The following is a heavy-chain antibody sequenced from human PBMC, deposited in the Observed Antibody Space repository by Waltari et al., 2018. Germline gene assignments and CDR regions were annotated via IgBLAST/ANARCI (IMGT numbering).Heavy chain of an antibody. J-gene: IGHJ4*02. CDR1: GFPFSSYW. V-gene: IGHV3-7*01. Sequence: EVQLVESGGGLVQPGGSLRLSCAASGFPFSSYWMSWVRQAPGKGLEWVANIKQDGSEKYYVDSVKGRFTISRDNAKNSLYLQMNSLRAEDTAVYYCARESPSSPYFDYWGQGTLVTVSS. CDR3: ARESPSSPYFDY. CDR2: IKQDGSEK. D-gene: IGHD2-2*01.